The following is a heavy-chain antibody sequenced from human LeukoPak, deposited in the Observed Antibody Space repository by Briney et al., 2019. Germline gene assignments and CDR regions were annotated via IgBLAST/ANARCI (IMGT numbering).Heavy chain of an antibody. J-gene: IGHJ4*02. CDR3: ARGVEPLAANTLAY. CDR2: LYSDGNT. Sequence: GGSLRLSCAASGFTVITNDMTWVRQAPGKGLEWASVLYSDGNTKYADSVQGRFTISRDNSKNTLYLEMNSLTPDDTVVYYCARGVEPLAANTLAYWGQGTLVTVSS. D-gene: IGHD1-14*01. CDR1: GFTVITND. V-gene: IGHV3-53*01.